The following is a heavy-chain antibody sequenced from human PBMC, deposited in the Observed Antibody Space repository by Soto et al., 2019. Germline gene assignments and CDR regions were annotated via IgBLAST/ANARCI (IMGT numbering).Heavy chain of an antibody. V-gene: IGHV5-10-1*01. D-gene: IGHD2-2*01. J-gene: IGHJ6*02. Sequence: GESLKISCKGSGYSFTSYWISWVRQMPGKGLEWMGRIDPSDSYTNYSPSFQGHVTISADKSISTAYLQWSSLKASDTAMYYCARSNCSSTSCYGPTPYYYYYYGMDVWGQGNTVTVSS. CDR1: GYSFTSYW. CDR2: IDPSDSYT. CDR3: ARSNCSSTSCYGPTPYYYYYYGMDV.